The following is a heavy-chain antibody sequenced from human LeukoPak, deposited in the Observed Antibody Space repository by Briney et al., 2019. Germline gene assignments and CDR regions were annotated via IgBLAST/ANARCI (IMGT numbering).Heavy chain of an antibody. CDR3: ARVIAAAGRDY. CDR1: GYTFTGYY. CDR2: INPNSGGT. Sequence: GASVKVSCKASGYTFTGYYMHWVRQAPGQGLEWMGWINPNSGGTNYAQKFQGRVTMTGDTSISTAYMKLSRLRSDDTAVYYCARVIAAAGRDYWGQGTLVTVSS. V-gene: IGHV1-2*02. J-gene: IGHJ4*02. D-gene: IGHD6-13*01.